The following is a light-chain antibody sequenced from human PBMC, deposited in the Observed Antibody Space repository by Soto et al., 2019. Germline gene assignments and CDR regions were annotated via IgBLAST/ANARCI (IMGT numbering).Light chain of an antibody. CDR1: QDIGNS. V-gene: IGKV1-33*01. CDR2: DAS. J-gene: IGKJ3*01. CDR3: QKSDHLPL. Sequence: GDRVTITCQASQDIGNSLNWFQHKPGKAPNLVIYDASNLEIGVPSRFSGSGSGIDFTFTITSLRPEDIATYYCQKSDHLPLFGPGTKVESK.